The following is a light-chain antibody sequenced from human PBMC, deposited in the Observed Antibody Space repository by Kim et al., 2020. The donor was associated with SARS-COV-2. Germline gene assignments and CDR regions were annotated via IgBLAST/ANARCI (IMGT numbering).Light chain of an antibody. J-gene: IGKJ2*03. CDR1: QSLLHSDGKIS. CDR2: EVS. Sequence: QLASISCKSSQSLLHSDGKISLYWYLQKPGQPPQLLIYEVSKRFSGVPERFSGSGSGTDFTLKISRVEAEYVGLYYCMQGLQRLYSFGQGTKLEI. CDR3: MQGLQRLYS. V-gene: IGKV2D-29*01.